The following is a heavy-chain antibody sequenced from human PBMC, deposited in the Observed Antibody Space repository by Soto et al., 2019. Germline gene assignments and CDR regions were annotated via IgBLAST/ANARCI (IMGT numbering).Heavy chain of an antibody. CDR1: GGSISSGGYY. CDR2: IYYSGST. Sequence: QVQLQESGPGLVKPSQTLSLTCSVSGGSISSGGYYWSWIRQHPGKGLEWIGYIYYSGSTYDNPSLKSRATISVDTSMNQFSLILSSVTEADTAVYYCARDPNPIFDTWGQGILVTVSS. J-gene: IGHJ5*01. CDR3: ARDPNPIFDT. V-gene: IGHV4-31*03. D-gene: IGHD3-3*01.